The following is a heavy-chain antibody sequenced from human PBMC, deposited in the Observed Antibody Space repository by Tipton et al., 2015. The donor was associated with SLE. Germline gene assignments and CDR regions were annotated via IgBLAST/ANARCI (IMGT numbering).Heavy chain of an antibody. V-gene: IGHV4-39*07. D-gene: IGHD3-16*02. CDR1: GGSISSSSYY. CDR2: IYYSGST. Sequence: TLSLTCTVSGGSISSSSYYWGWIRQPPGKGLEWIGSIYYSGSTYYNPSLKSRATISVDTSKNQFSLKLSSVTAADTAVYYCAQAHLWGSYRYASDIWGQGPMVTVSS. CDR3: AQAHLWGSYRYASDI. J-gene: IGHJ3*02.